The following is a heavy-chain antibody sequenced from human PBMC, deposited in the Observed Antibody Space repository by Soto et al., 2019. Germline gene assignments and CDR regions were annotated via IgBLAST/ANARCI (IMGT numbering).Heavy chain of an antibody. J-gene: IGHJ6*03. V-gene: IGHV3-33*01. CDR2: IWYDGSNK. D-gene: IGHD2-2*01. CDR1: GFTFSSYG. Sequence: GGSLRLSCAASGFTFSSYGMHWVRQAPGKGLEWVAVIWYDGSNKYYADSVKGRFTISRDNSKNTLYLQMNSLRAEDTAVYYCARDGFRYCSSTSCYPGYYMDVWGKGTTVTVSS. CDR3: ARDGFRYCSSTSCYPGYYMDV.